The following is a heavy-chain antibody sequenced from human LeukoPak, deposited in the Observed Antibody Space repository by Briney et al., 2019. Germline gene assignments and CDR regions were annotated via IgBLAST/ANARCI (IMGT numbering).Heavy chain of an antibody. J-gene: IGHJ5*02. V-gene: IGHV4-34*01. Sequence: SETLSLTCAAYGGSFSGYYWSWIRQPPGKGLEWIGEINHSGSTNYNPSLKSRVTISVDTSKNQFSLKLSSVTAADTAVYYCARVPQRFDPWGQGTLVTVSS. CDR3: ARVPQRFDP. CDR2: INHSGST. D-gene: IGHD6-13*01. CDR1: GGSFSGYY.